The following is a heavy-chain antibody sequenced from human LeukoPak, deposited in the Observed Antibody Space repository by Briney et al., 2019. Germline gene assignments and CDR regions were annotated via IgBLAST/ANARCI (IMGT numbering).Heavy chain of an antibody. D-gene: IGHD3-22*01. CDR1: GYTFTSYG. J-gene: IGHJ4*02. V-gene: IGHV1-18*01. CDR2: ISAYNGNT. Sequence: GASVKVSCKASGYTFTSYGISWVRQAPGQGLEWMGWISAYNGNTNYAQKLQGRVTMTTDTSTSTAYMELRSLRSDDTAVYYRARVGAYYYDSSGYAAGYWGQGTLVTVSS. CDR3: ARVGAYYYDSSGYAAGY.